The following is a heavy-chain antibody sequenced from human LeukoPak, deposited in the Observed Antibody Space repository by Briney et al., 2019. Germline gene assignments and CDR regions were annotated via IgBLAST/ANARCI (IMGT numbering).Heavy chain of an antibody. CDR2: ISYDGSNK. V-gene: IGHV3-30*04. D-gene: IGHD4-23*01. CDR3: ANSYGGNSDFDY. Sequence: GGSLRLSCAASGFTFSSYAMHWVRQAPGKGLEWVAVISYDGSNKYYADSVKGRFTISRDNSKNTLYLQMNSLRAEDTAVYYCANSYGGNSDFDYWGQGTLVTVSS. CDR1: GFTFSSYA. J-gene: IGHJ4*02.